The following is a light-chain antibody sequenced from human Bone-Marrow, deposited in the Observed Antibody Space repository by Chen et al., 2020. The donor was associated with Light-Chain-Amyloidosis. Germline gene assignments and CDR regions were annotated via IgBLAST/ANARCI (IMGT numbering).Light chain of an antibody. J-gene: IGLJ3*02. Sequence: SYVLTPPSSVSVAPGQTATLACGGNNIGSTSVHWYQQTPGQAPLRVVYDDRDRPSGIPERLSGSNSGNTATLTISRVEAGDEADYYCQVWDRSSDRPVFGGGTKLTVL. CDR3: QVWDRSSDRPV. CDR2: DDR. V-gene: IGLV3-21*02. CDR1: NIGSTS.